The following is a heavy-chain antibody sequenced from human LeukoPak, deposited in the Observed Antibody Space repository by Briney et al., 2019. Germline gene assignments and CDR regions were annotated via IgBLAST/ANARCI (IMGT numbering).Heavy chain of an antibody. V-gene: IGHV4-4*07. CDR1: GGSISSYY. CDR3: ARAGYIYGFYYYYKDV. Sequence: SETLSLTCTVSGGSISSYYWSWIRQPAGKGLEWIGRIYTGGSTNYNPSLKSRVTMSVDTSKNQFSLKLSSVTAADTAVYYCARAGYIYGFYYYYKDVWGKGTTVNISS. D-gene: IGHD5-18*01. J-gene: IGHJ6*03. CDR2: IYTGGST.